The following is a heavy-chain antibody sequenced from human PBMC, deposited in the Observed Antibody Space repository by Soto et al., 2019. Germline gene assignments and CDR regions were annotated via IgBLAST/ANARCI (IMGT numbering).Heavy chain of an antibody. CDR2: FDPEDGET. D-gene: IGHD2-21*02. CDR1: GYTLTELS. J-gene: IGHJ1*01. CDR3: ATVVKKVVTAEYFQH. Sequence: QVQLVQSGAEVKKPGASVKVSCKVSGYTLTELSMHWVRQAPGKGLEWRGGFDPEDGETIYAQKFQGRVTMTEDTSTDTVYMELSSLRSEDTAVYYCATVVKKVVTAEYFQHWGQGTLVTVSS. V-gene: IGHV1-24*01.